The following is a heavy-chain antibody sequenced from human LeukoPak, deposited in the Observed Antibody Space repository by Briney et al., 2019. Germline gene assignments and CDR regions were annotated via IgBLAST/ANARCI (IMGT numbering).Heavy chain of an antibody. D-gene: IGHD5-18*01. V-gene: IGHV3-23*01. J-gene: IGHJ4*02. CDR3: AKGSGNTARDDFDY. Sequence: GGSLRLSCAASGFTVSSNYMSWVRQAPGQGLEWVSTITGSGGSTQYADSVKGRFTLSRDNSKNTLYLQMNSLRADDTAVYYCAKGSGNTARDDFDYWCQGSLVTVSS. CDR1: GFTVSSNY. CDR2: ITGSGGST.